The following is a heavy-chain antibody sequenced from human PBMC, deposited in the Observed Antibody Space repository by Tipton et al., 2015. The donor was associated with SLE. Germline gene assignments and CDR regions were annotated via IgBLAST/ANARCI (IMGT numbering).Heavy chain of an antibody. D-gene: IGHD1-14*01. CDR1: GGSIRSSNYY. J-gene: IGHJ3*02. Sequence: TLSLTCTVSGGSIRSSNYYWGWIRQPPGKGLEWIGSIYYNGFTYYNPSLKSRVTVSVDTSKSQFSLKVTPVTAADTAVYYCARRKTGWGAFDIWGLGTMVSVSS. CDR3: ARRKTGWGAFDI. CDR2: IYYNGFT. V-gene: IGHV4-39*07.